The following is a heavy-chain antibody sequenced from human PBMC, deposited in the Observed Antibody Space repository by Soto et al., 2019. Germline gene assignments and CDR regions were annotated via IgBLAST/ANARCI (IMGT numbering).Heavy chain of an antibody. CDR2: IYYSGST. CDR1: GGSISSGDYS. J-gene: IGHJ4*02. Sequence: SETLSLTCSVSGGSISSGDYSWSWIRQHPGKGLEWIGYIYYSGSTYYKPALKSRVTISVDTSKNQFSLRLSSVTAADTAVYYCARISTGYYDSSGYYYIFDYWGQGARVTVS. D-gene: IGHD3-22*01. CDR3: ARISTGYYDSSGYYYIFDY. V-gene: IGHV4-31*03.